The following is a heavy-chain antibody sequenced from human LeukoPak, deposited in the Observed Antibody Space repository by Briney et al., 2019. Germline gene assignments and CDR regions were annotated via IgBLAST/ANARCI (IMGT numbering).Heavy chain of an antibody. CDR1: GFTFSSYG. CDR2: ISCDGSNK. Sequence: GRSLRLSCAASGFTFSSYGMHWVRQAPGKGLEWVAVISCDGSNKYYADSVKGRITISRDNSKNTVYLQMNSLRAEDTAVYYCARELFSSGSCPDGWGQGTLVTVSS. D-gene: IGHD3-10*01. J-gene: IGHJ4*02. CDR3: ARELFSSGSCPDG. V-gene: IGHV3-30*03.